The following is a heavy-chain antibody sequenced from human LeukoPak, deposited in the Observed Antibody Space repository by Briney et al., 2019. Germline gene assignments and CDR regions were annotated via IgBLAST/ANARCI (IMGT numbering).Heavy chain of an antibody. CDR1: GFTFSSYS. CDR3: ARDNRITIFGVVITFDY. CDR2: ISSSSSYI. Sequence: GGSLRLSCAASGFTFSSYSMNWVRQAPGKGLEWVSSISSSSSYIYYADSVKGRFTISRDNAKNSLYLQMNSLRAEDTAVYYCARDNRITIFGVVITFDYWGQGTLVTVSS. D-gene: IGHD3-3*01. V-gene: IGHV3-21*01. J-gene: IGHJ4*02.